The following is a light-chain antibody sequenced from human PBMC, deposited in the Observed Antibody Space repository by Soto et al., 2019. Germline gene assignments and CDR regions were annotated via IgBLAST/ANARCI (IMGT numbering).Light chain of an antibody. CDR3: QESGLSPKT. Sequence: IGLQMYPATLPLYTGERSPRSCRAGQTIXNNLPLSQQKPGKAPSILXYDASSSANGIPDSCGGSGSGTAFTLTISRREPEDCSMYYCQESGLSPKTFCRVTNVDI. V-gene: IGKV3-20*01. J-gene: IGKJ3*01. CDR2: DAS. CDR1: QTIXNN.